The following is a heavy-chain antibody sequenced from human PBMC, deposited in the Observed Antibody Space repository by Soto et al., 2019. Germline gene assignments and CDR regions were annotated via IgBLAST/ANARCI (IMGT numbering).Heavy chain of an antibody. CDR2: IYYSGST. D-gene: IGHD3-22*01. J-gene: IGHJ4*02. V-gene: IGHV4-59*11. Sequence: PSETLSLTCTVSGGSISSHYWSWIRQPPGKGLEWIGYIYYSGSTNYNPSLKSRVTISVDTSKNQFSLKLSSVTAADTAVYYCARDVGDSSGYYDYWGQGTLVTVSS. CDR1: GGSISSHY. CDR3: ARDVGDSSGYYDY.